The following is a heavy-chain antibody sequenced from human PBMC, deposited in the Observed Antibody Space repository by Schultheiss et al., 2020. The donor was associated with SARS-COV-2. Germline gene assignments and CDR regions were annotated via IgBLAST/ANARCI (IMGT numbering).Heavy chain of an antibody. V-gene: IGHV3-20*04. CDR2: INWNGGST. Sequence: GGSLRLSCAASGFTFSSYAMSWVRQAPGKGLEWVSGINWNGGSTGYADSVKGRFTISRDNAKNSLYLQMNSLRAEDTAVYYCARDPGKWELLVFGMDVWGQGTTVTVSS. D-gene: IGHD1-26*01. J-gene: IGHJ6*02. CDR3: ARDPGKWELLVFGMDV. CDR1: GFTFSSYA.